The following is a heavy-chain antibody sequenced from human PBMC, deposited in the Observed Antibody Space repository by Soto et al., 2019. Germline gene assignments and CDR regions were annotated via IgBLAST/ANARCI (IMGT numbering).Heavy chain of an antibody. CDR1: GFTFSTCA. Sequence: EVQLLESGGGLVQPGGSLRLSCAASGFTFSTCAMSWVRQAPGKGLEWVSSIGGSGGRTYQADSVKGRVTISSDDSKNTLYLQMNSLRAEDTAVYYCAKDPSYYGGNLRGSYFDYWGQGTLVTVSS. J-gene: IGHJ4*02. D-gene: IGHD4-17*01. CDR2: IGGSGGRT. CDR3: AKDPSYYGGNLRGSYFDY. V-gene: IGHV3-23*01.